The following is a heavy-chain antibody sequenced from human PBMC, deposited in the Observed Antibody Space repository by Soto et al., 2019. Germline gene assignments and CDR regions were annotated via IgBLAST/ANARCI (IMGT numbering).Heavy chain of an antibody. J-gene: IGHJ4*02. Sequence: QVQLVQSGAEVKKPGSSVKVSCKASGGTFSSYTISWVRQAPGQGREWMGGIIPIFGAVKYAQKFQDRPTVTADESTSTGYMALSSLRPEDTAVYYCAQDANGTSLDYCGQGALVIVSS. D-gene: IGHD1-26*01. V-gene: IGHV1-69*01. CDR3: AQDANGTSLDY. CDR1: GGTFSSYT. CDR2: IIPIFGAV.